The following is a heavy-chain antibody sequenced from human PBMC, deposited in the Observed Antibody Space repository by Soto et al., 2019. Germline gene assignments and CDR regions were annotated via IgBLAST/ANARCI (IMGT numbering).Heavy chain of an antibody. Sequence: GGSLRLSCSASGFPFSIYAMHWVRQAPGKGLEYVSSISTNGGSTHYADSVKGRFTISRDNSKNTQYLQMSSLRADDTAVYYCVKGEYYHDSSGYYPFDYWGQGTLVTVS. CDR2: ISTNGGST. CDR3: VKGEYYHDSSGYYPFDY. V-gene: IGHV3-64D*06. J-gene: IGHJ4*02. CDR1: GFPFSIYA. D-gene: IGHD3-22*01.